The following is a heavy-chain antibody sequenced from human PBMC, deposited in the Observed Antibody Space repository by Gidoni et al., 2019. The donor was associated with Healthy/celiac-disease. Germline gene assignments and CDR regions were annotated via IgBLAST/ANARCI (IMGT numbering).Heavy chain of an antibody. J-gene: IGHJ4*02. CDR2: ISSSSSTI. D-gene: IGHD3-9*01. V-gene: IGHV3-48*04. CDR1: GFPFSSYS. Sequence: EVQLVESGGGLVQPGGSLILSCAASGFPFSSYSMNWVRQAPGKGLEWVSYISSSSSTIYYADSVKGRFTISRDNAKNSLYLQMNSLRAEDTAVYYCARAPPKLRYFDWLLLYYFDYWGQGTLVTVSS. CDR3: ARAPPKLRYFDWLLLYYFDY.